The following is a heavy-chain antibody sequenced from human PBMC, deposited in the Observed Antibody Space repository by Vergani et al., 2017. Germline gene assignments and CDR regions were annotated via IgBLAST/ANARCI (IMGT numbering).Heavy chain of an antibody. CDR1: GDIFNNYT. CDR2: IIPIIRLA. V-gene: IGHV1-69*08. D-gene: IGHD6-19*01. CDR3: ARESPVDNSGWEPFDY. J-gene: IGHJ4*02. Sequence: QVHLEQSGTEVKKPGSSVKVSCKVSGDIFNNYTVTWVRQAPGQGLEWLGRIIPIIRLATSAQKFQDRVKITGDTSTNTVYMEMNNLRSEDTAVYYCARESPVDNSGWEPFDYWGQGTLVTGSS.